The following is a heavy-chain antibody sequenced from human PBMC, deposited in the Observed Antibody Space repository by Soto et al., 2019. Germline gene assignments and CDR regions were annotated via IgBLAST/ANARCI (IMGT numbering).Heavy chain of an antibody. CDR3: AKDIAAAAAGYFDY. V-gene: IGHV3-43*01. D-gene: IGHD6-25*01. J-gene: IGHJ4*02. CDR2: ISWEGGTT. Sequence: GSLRLSCATSGXTSDNYVMDWVRQTPGKGLEWVSLISWEGGTTYYADSVKGRFTISIDNSKNSLYLQMNSLRTEETALYYCAKDIAAAAAGYFDYWGQGTLVTVSP. CDR1: GXTSDNYV.